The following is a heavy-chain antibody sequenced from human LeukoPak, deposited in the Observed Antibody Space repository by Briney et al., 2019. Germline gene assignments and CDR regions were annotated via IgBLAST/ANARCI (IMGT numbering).Heavy chain of an antibody. CDR2: IIPIFGTA. CDR3: AREGPTTVTTIGYY. CDR1: GGTFSSYA. V-gene: IGHV1-69*13. D-gene: IGHD4-17*01. Sequence: ASVKVSCKASGGTFSSYAISWVRQAPGQGLEWMGGIIPIFGTANYAQKFQGRVTITADESTSTAYMELSSLRSEDTAVYYCAREGPTTVTTIGYYWGQGTLVTVSS. J-gene: IGHJ4*02.